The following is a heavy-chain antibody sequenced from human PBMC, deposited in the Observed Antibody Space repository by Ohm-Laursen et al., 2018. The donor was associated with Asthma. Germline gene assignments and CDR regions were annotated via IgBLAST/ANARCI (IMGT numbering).Heavy chain of an antibody. CDR1: GGSISSYY. Sequence: SETLSLTCTVSGGSISSYYWSWTRQPPGKGLEWIGYIYYSGSTNYNPSLKSRVTISVDTSKNQFSLKLSSVTAADTAVYYCARGPNWNFQFDYWGQGTLVTVSS. V-gene: IGHV4-59*01. CDR2: IYYSGST. J-gene: IGHJ4*02. D-gene: IGHD1-7*01. CDR3: ARGPNWNFQFDY.